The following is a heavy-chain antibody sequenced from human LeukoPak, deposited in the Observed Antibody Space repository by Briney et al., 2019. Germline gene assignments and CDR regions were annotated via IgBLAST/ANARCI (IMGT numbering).Heavy chain of an antibody. J-gene: IGHJ5*02. Sequence: ASVKVSCKASGYTFTGYYMHWVRQAPGQGLEWMGWINPNSGGTNYAQKFQGRVTMTRDTSISTAYMELSRLRSDDTAVYYCARTRQQLARNWFDPWGQGTLVTVSS. CDR1: GYTFTGYY. V-gene: IGHV1-2*02. CDR2: INPNSGGT. D-gene: IGHD6-13*01. CDR3: ARTRQQLARNWFDP.